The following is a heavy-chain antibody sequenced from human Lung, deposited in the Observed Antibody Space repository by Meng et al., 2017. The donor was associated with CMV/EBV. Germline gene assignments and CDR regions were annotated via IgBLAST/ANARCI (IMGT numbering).Heavy chain of an antibody. D-gene: IGHD2-2*01. CDR2: IYSSGLT. Sequence: HGHLRQSGPGLVKPSETLSLPFSVSGGSVIGYYWNWIRQPAGKGLEWIGRIYSSGLTHYNPSLENRITMSVDTSKNHFSLDLTSVTAADTARYYCVRLAPDVNYFDNWGQGTLVTVSS. CDR3: VRLAPDVNYFDN. CDR1: GGSVIGYY. V-gene: IGHV4-4*07. J-gene: IGHJ4*02.